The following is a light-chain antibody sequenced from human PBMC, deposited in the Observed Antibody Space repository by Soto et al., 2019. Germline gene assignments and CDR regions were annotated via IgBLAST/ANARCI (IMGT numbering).Light chain of an antibody. CDR3: QHYNNWPPYT. Sequence: EIMMTQSPATLSVSPGERATLSCRASQSVSGNLAWYQQKPGQAPRLLIYGASTRATGIPARFSGSGSGTAFTLTISSLQPEDFAVYYCQHYNNWPPYTFGQGTKLEIK. V-gene: IGKV3-15*01. CDR2: GAS. CDR1: QSVSGN. J-gene: IGKJ2*01.